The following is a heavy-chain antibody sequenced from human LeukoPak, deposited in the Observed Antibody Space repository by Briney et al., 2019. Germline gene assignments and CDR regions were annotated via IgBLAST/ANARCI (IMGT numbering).Heavy chain of an antibody. Sequence: ASVKVSCKASGYTFTSYGITWVRQAPGQGLEWMGIINPSGGSTSYAQKFQGRVTMTRDTSTSTVYMELSSLRSEDTAVYYCARALRTGRLSRAIWSVGYWGQGTLVTVSS. CDR2: INPSGGST. V-gene: IGHV1-46*01. J-gene: IGHJ4*02. CDR3: ARALRTGRLSRAIWSVGY. CDR1: GYTFTSYG. D-gene: IGHD2-21*01.